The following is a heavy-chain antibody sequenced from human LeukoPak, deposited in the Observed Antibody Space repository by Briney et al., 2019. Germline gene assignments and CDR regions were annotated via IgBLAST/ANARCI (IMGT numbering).Heavy chain of an antibody. CDR1: GYTFINYA. J-gene: IGHJ6*03. CDR3: ARLYCSSTSCWCPSDPYYYYYMDV. Sequence: AASVKVSCKASGYTFINYAISWVRQAPGQGLEWMGWISVYNGNTNYAEKFQGRVTMTTETSRSTAYMDLRSLRSDDTAVYYCARLYCSSTSCWCPSDPYYYYYMDVWGKGTTVTVSS. V-gene: IGHV1-18*01. CDR2: ISVYNGNT. D-gene: IGHD2-2*01.